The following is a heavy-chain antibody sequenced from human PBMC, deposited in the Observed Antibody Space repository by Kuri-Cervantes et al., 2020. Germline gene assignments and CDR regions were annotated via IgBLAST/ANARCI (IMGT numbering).Heavy chain of an antibody. J-gene: IGHJ4*02. CDR1: GYTFTSYA. CDR2: IIPIFGTA. D-gene: IGHD6-19*01. Sequence: SVKVSCKASGYTFTSYAISWVRQAPGQGLEWMGGIIPIFGTANYAQKFQGRVTITTDESTSTAYMELSSLRSEDTAVYYCAVGKGSSGLFDYWGQGTLVTVSS. V-gene: IGHV1-69*05. CDR3: AVGKGSSGLFDY.